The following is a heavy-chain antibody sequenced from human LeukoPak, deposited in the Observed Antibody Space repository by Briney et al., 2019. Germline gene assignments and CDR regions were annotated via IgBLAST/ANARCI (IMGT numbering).Heavy chain of an antibody. D-gene: IGHD5-18*01. CDR2: IICSGGST. CDR1: GFAFSSYA. V-gene: IGHV3-23*01. J-gene: IGHJ3*02. Sequence: GALLLSCGAAGFAFSSYAMSWGRRAPGKGGEWGSAIICSGGSTYYSDSVKGRFTISREKSKNTLYLQMNSLRAEDTAVYYCAKDLGYSYGYAWHAFDIWGQGTMVTVSS. CDR3: AKDLGYSYGYAWHAFDI.